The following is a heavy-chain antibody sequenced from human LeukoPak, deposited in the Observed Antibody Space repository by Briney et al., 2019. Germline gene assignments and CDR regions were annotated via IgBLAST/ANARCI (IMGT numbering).Heavy chain of an antibody. CDR1: GFSLSTSRMC. J-gene: IGHJ6*04. Sequence: SGPALVKPTQTLTLTCTFSGFSLSTSRMCVSWIRQPPGKALEWLAPIDWDDDKYYSTSLKTRLTISKDTSKNQVVLTMTNMDPVDTATYYCARTTMVRGVISPLMDVWGKGTTVTVSS. V-gene: IGHV2-70*01. CDR3: ARTTMVRGVISPLMDV. D-gene: IGHD3-10*01. CDR2: IDWDDDK.